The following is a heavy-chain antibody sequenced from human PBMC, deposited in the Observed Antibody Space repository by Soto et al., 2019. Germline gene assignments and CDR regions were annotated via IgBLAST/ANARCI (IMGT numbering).Heavy chain of an antibody. V-gene: IGHV1-2*04. Sequence: ASVKVSCKASGYTFTGYYMHWVRQAPGQGLEWIGWINPNSGGTNYAQKFQGWVTMTRDTSISTAYMELSRLRSDDTAVYYCARVVYYYDSSGYYYYFDYWGQGTLVTVSS. J-gene: IGHJ4*02. CDR3: ARVVYYYDSSGYYYYFDY. D-gene: IGHD3-22*01. CDR1: GYTFTGYY. CDR2: INPNSGGT.